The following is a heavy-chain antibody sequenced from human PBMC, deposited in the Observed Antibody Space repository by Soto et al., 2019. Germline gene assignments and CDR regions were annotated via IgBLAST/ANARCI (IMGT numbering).Heavy chain of an antibody. Sequence: PGGSLSLSCAASVFSVGGNYMSWVRQAQGKGLDLVSLIYGGGNPFYADSMKGRFTISRDNSNNMLYLQMDSLRAEDTAVYYCARGPNFDGWGQGPLVTVYS. CDR3: ARGPNFDG. CDR1: VFSVGGNY. CDR2: IYGGGNP. J-gene: IGHJ4*02. V-gene: IGHV3-53*01.